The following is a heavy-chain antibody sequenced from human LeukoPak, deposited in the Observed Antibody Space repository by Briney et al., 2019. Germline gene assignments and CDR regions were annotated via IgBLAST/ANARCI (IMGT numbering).Heavy chain of an antibody. Sequence: PSETLSLTCTVSGESISGYYWSWIRQPPGKGLEWIGSIYYSGRTYYNPSLKSRVTMSVDTSNNQFSLQLSSVTAADTALYYCARDYGGWYYFDYWGQGTLVTVSS. CDR1: GESISGYY. D-gene: IGHD6-19*01. J-gene: IGHJ4*02. CDR2: IYYSGRT. V-gene: IGHV4-39*07. CDR3: ARDYGGWYYFDY.